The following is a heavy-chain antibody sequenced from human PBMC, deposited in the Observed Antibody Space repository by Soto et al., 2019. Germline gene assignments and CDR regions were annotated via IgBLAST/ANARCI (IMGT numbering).Heavy chain of an antibody. J-gene: IGHJ6*02. CDR3: SRRLKLGADYYGMDV. Sequence: PSQTLSLTCAISGDSVSSTSAAWNWIRQSPSRGFYFLGRIFYRSKWFYDYAVSVKSRITINPDTSKNQFSLQLNSVTPEDTAVYYCSRRLKLGADYYGMDVWGQGTTVTVSS. V-gene: IGHV6-1*01. D-gene: IGHD1-26*01. CDR2: IFYRSKWFY. CDR1: GDSVSSTSAA.